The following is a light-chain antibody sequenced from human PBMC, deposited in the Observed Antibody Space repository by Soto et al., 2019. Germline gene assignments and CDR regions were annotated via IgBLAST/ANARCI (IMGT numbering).Light chain of an antibody. CDR2: GAS. CDR3: QQYNIWPPLYT. CDR1: QTVSDN. V-gene: IGKV3-15*01. Sequence: EIVLTLSPAILSASPGERATLSCRASQTVSDNLAWYQQKPGQSPRLLIYGASTRATDIPVRFSGSGSGTEFTLTISSLQSQDFAVYYCQQYNIWPPLYTFGQGTKL. J-gene: IGKJ2*01.